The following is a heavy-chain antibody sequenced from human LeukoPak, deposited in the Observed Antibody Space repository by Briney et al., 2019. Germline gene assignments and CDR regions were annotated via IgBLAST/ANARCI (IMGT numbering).Heavy chain of an antibody. D-gene: IGHD3-16*01. V-gene: IGHV5-51*01. Sequence: PGESLQISCETSGYNFLNSWIAWVRQMPGKGLECMGIIYPDDSDTRYSPSFQGQVTISADKSISTAYLQWSSLKASDTAMYYCARLGSAGDLYSWPWFDPWGQGTLVTVSS. CDR3: ARLGSAGDLYSWPWFDP. J-gene: IGHJ5*02. CDR2: IYPDDSDT. CDR1: GYNFLNSW.